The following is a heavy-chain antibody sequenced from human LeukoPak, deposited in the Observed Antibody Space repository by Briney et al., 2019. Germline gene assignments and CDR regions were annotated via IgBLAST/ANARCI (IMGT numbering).Heavy chain of an antibody. Sequence: GGSLRLSCAASGSTFSDHYMDWVRQAPGKGLEWVGHIKNKANSYTTEYAASVKGRFTISRDDSKNSLLLQINSLKTDDTAVYYCARFRGFYYGLDLWGQGTTVIVSS. CDR2: IKNKANSYTT. CDR1: GSTFSDHY. CDR3: ARFRGFYYGLDL. J-gene: IGHJ6*02. D-gene: IGHD3-10*01. V-gene: IGHV3-72*01.